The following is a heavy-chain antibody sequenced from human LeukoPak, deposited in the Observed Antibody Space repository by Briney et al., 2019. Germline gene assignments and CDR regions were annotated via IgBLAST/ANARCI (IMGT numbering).Heavy chain of an antibody. V-gene: IGHV1-69*04. D-gene: IGHD3-22*01. CDR1: GGTFSSYA. Sequence: SVKVSCKASGGTFSSYAISWVRQAPGQGLEWMGRIIPILGIANYAQKFQGRVTITADKSTSTAYMELSSLRSEDTAVYYCARDHYYDSSGYYYFDYWGQGTLVTVSS. CDR3: ARDHYYDSSGYYYFDY. J-gene: IGHJ4*02. CDR2: IIPILGIA.